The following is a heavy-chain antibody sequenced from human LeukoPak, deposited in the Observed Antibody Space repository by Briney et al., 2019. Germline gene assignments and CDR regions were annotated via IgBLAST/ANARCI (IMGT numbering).Heavy chain of an antibody. J-gene: IGHJ4*02. V-gene: IGHV3-33*01. D-gene: IGHD3-10*01. CDR3: ARDLKSTRGFVELLGFDY. Sequence: GGSLRLSCAASGFTFSSYGMRWVRQAPGKGLEWVAAIWNGGSNKYYADSVKGRFTLSRDNSKNTLYLQMNSLRAEDTAVYYCARDLKSTRGFVELLGFDYWGQGTLVTVSS. CDR2: IWNGGSNK. CDR1: GFTFSSYG.